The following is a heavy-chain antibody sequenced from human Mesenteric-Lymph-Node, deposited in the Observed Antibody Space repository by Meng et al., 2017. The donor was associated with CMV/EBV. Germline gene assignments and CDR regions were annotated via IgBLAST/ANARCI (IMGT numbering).Heavy chain of an antibody. D-gene: IGHD2/OR15-2a*01. CDR3: AKSRSSTPGIVDD. J-gene: IGHJ4*02. CDR2: IYGTGIT. Sequence: QGQLRGSGPGLVKPSETLSLTCIVSGVSVTSGAYHWSWIRQSPGKGLEWIGYIYGTGITIYNPSLKSRVTILLETSKNQFSLKLNSVTTADTAVYYCAKSRSSTPGIVDDWGQGTLVTVFS. V-gene: IGHV4-61*08. CDR1: GVSVTSGAYH.